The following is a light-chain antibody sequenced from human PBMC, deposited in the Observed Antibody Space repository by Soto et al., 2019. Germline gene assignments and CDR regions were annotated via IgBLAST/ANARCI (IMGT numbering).Light chain of an antibody. CDR3: QQYGTSRHGT. V-gene: IGKV3-20*01. Sequence: EIVLTHSPATLSLSPCERAILSYSASQSVSSSYLAWYQHKPGQAPRLLIYGASSRATGIPDRFSGSGSGTDFTLTISRLEPEDFAVYYCQQYGTSRHGTFGQGTRLEI. CDR1: QSVSSSY. J-gene: IGKJ5*01. CDR2: GAS.